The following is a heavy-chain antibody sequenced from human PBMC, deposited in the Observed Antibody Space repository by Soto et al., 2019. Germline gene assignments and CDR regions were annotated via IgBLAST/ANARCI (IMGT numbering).Heavy chain of an antibody. D-gene: IGHD2-15*01. V-gene: IGHV4-39*01. CDR2: IYYSGST. CDR3: ARHSVVVVVAATPGWFDP. Sequence: SETLSLTCTVSGGSISSSSYYWGWIRQPPGKGLEWIGSIYYSGSTYYNPSLKSRVTISVDTSKNQSSLKLSSVTAADTAVYYCARHSVVVVVAATPGWFDPWGQGTLVTVSS. CDR1: GGSISSSSYY. J-gene: IGHJ5*02.